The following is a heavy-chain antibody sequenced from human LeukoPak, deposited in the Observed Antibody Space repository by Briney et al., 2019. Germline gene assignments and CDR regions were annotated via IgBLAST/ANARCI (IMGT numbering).Heavy chain of an antibody. CDR3: ARASWVSSTDAVR. CDR2: LRGNGET. D-gene: IGHD3-16*01. Sequence: GGSLRLSCAASGLNFSTFAMSWVRQGPARGLEWVSSLRGNGETFYAESVKGRFTLSSDSSRNTVYLHLNNLRVEDTAMYYCARASWVSSTDAVRWGQGTLVTVSS. CDR1: GLNFSTFA. J-gene: IGHJ4*02. V-gene: IGHV3-23*01.